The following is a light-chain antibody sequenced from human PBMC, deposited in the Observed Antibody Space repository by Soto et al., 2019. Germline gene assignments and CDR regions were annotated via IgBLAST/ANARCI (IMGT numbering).Light chain of an antibody. CDR1: QSVSSSY. V-gene: IGKV3-20*01. Sequence: EIVLTQSPGTPSLSPGERATLSCRASQSVSSSYLAWYQQKPGQAPRLLIYGASSRATGIPDMFSRSGSWTDFTLTISRREPEDFAVYYCQQYCSSPPYTFGQGTKLEIK. J-gene: IGKJ2*01. CDR3: QQYCSSPPYT. CDR2: GAS.